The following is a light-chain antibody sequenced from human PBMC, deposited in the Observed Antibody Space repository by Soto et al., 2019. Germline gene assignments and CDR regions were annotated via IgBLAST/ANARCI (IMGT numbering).Light chain of an antibody. CDR1: QSISSY. V-gene: IGKV1-39*01. CDR2: AAS. Sequence: DIQMTQSPSSLSASVGDRVTITCRASQSISSYLNWYQQKPGKAPKLLIYAASSLQSGVPSRFSGSGSETDFTLTISSLQPEDFATYSCQQSYSTMWTFGQGTKVEIK. CDR3: QQSYSTMWT. J-gene: IGKJ1*01.